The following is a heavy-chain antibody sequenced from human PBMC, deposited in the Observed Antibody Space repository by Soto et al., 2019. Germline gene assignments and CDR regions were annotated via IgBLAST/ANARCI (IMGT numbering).Heavy chain of an antibody. D-gene: IGHD3-3*01. CDR3: AKEVVLRTFDN. CDR1: GFSFSDFA. V-gene: IGHV3-23*01. Sequence: EVQMLESGGGLVQPGGSLRLSCVASGFSFSDFAMSWVRQRPGKGPEWISGISASFSATYYADSVKGRFTISRDKSKNTLYLQMNSLRAEYTSIYYCAKEVVLRTFDNWGQGTLVTVSS. J-gene: IGHJ4*02. CDR2: ISASFSAT.